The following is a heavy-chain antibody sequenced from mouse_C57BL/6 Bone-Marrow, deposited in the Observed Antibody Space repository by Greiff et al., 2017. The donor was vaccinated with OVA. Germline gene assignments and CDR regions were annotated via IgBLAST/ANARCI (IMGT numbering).Heavy chain of an antibody. CDR3: ASPPYYYGRGGFAY. Sequence: QVQLKESGPGLVQPSQSLSITCTVSGFSLTSYGVHWVRQSPGKGLEWLGVIWSGGSTDYNAAFISRLSISKDNSKSQVFFKMNSLQADDTAIYYCASPPYYYGRGGFAYWGQGTLVTVSA. J-gene: IGHJ3*01. V-gene: IGHV2-2*01. D-gene: IGHD1-1*01. CDR2: IWSGGST. CDR1: GFSLTSYG.